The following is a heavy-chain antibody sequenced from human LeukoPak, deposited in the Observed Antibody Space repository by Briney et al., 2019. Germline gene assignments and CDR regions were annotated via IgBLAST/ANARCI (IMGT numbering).Heavy chain of an antibody. D-gene: IGHD3-10*01. CDR3: ARERSMVRVDY. V-gene: IGHV3-21*01. CDR2: ISSSSSYM. CDR1: GFTFSSYS. Sequence: GGSLRLSCAASGFTFSSYSMNWVRQAPGKGLEWVSSISSSSSYMYYADSVKGRFTISRDNAKNSLYLQMNSLRAEDTAVYYCARERSMVRVDYWGQGTLVTVSS. J-gene: IGHJ4*02.